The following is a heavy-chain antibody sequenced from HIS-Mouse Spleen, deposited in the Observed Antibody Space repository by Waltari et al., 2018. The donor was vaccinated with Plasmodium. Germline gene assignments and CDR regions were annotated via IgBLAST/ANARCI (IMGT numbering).Heavy chain of an antibody. CDR1: GGSFSGYS. D-gene: IGHD3-9*01. Sequence: QVQLQQWGAGLLKPSATLSLTCAVYGGSFSGYSWSWIRQPPGKGLEWIGEINHSGSTNYNPSLKSRVTISVDTSKNQFSLKLSSVTAADTAVYYCARAPIRDAFDIWGQGTMVTVSS. CDR3: ARAPIRDAFDI. V-gene: IGHV4-34*01. CDR2: INHSGST. J-gene: IGHJ3*02.